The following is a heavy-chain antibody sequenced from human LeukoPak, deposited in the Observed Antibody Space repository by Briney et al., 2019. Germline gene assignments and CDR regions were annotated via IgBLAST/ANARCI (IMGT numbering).Heavy chain of an antibody. CDR1: GYTFTSYG. J-gene: IGHJ4*02. V-gene: IGHV1-18*01. D-gene: IGHD6-19*01. CDR3: ASVSDSSGPV. Sequence: GASVKVSCKASGYTFTSYGISWVRQAPGQGLEWMGWISAYNGNTNYAQKLQGRVTMTTDTSRSTAYMELRSLRSDDTAAYYCASVSDSSGPVWGQGTLVTVSS. CDR2: ISAYNGNT.